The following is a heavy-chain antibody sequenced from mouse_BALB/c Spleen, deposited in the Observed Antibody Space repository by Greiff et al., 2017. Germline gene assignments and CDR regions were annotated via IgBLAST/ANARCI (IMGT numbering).Heavy chain of an antibody. CDR1: GFAFSSYD. CDR3: ARRGITTGWFAY. V-gene: IGHV5-12-1*01. Sequence: EVQLVESGGGLVKPGGSLKLSCAASGFAFSSYDMSWVRQTPEKRLEWVAYISSGGGSTYYPDTVKGRFTISRDNAKNTLYLQMSSLKSEDTAMYYCARRGITTGWFAYWGQGTLVTVSA. J-gene: IGHJ3*01. D-gene: IGHD2-4*01. CDR2: ISSGGGST.